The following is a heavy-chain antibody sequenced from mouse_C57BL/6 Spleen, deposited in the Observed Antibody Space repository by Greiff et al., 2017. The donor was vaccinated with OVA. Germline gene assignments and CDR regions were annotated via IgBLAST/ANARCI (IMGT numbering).Heavy chain of an antibody. CDR2: IDPSDSET. CDR3: ARYDYGSRKYYFDY. V-gene: IGHV1-52*01. J-gene: IGHJ2*01. CDR1: GYTFTSYW. Sequence: QVQLQQPGAELVRPGSSVTLSCKASGYTFTSYWMHWVKQRPIQGLEWIGNIDPSDSETHYNQKFKDKATLTVDKSSSTAYMQLSSLTSEDSAVYYCARYDYGSRKYYFDYWGQGTTLTVSS. D-gene: IGHD1-1*01.